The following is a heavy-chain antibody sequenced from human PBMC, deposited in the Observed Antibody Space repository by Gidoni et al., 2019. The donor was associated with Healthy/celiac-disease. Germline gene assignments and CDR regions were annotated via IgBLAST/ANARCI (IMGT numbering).Heavy chain of an antibody. CDR2: ISGSGGST. CDR3: AKDGGTYYDFWSGYYADY. V-gene: IGHV3-23*01. Sequence: EVQLLESGGGLVQPGGSLRLSCAASGFPFSSYAMSWVRQAPGKGLEWVSAISGSGGSTYYADSVKGRFTISRDNSKNTLYLQMNSLRAEDTAVYYCAKDGGTYYDFWSGYYADYWGQGTLVTVSS. D-gene: IGHD3-3*01. J-gene: IGHJ4*02. CDR1: GFPFSSYA.